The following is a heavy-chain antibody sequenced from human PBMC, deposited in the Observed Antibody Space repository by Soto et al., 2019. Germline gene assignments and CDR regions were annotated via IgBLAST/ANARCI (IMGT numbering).Heavy chain of an antibody. D-gene: IGHD2-15*01. V-gene: IGHV2-5*02. Sequence: QITLKESGPTLVKPTQTLTLTCTFSGFSLITNGVGVGWIRQPPGKALEWLALIYWDDDKRYSPSLRSRLTNTQDTSKTQVVLTLTNMDPVDTATYYCARSVPEAAHRGSGGAFHIWGQGTMVTVSS. CDR1: GFSLITNGVG. CDR3: ARSVPEAAHRGSGGAFHI. J-gene: IGHJ3*02. CDR2: IYWDDDK.